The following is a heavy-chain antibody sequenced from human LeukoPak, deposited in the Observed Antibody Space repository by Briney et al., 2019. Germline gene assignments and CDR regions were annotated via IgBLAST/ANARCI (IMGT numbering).Heavy chain of an antibody. V-gene: IGHV3-13*01. CDR2: IGTAGDT. D-gene: IGHD2-15*01. CDR1: GFTFSSYD. J-gene: IGHJ6*02. CDR3: ARLCGRLETCSHSYGMDV. Sequence: PGGSLRLSCAASGFTFSSYDMHWVRQATGKGLEWVSAIGTAGDTYYTGSVKGRFTISRENAKNSLYLQMNSLRAGDTAVYYCARLCGRLETCSHSYGMDVWGQGTTVTVSS.